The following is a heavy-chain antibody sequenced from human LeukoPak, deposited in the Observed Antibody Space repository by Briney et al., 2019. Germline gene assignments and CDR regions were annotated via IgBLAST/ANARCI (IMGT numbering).Heavy chain of an antibody. CDR1: GFTFSSYA. J-gene: IGHJ4*02. CDR2: ISYDGSNK. Sequence: GGSLRLSCAASGFTFSSYAMHWVRQAPGKGLEWVAVISYDGSNKYYADSVKGRFTISRDNSKNTLYLQMNSLRAEDTAVYYCANPYYDSSGYPSSFDYWGQGTLVTVSS. V-gene: IGHV3-30*04. CDR3: ANPYYDSSGYPSSFDY. D-gene: IGHD3-22*01.